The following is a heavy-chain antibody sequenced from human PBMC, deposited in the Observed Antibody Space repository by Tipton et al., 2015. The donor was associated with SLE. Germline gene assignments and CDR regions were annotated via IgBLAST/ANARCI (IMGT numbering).Heavy chain of an antibody. V-gene: IGHV3-23*01. D-gene: IGHD6-6*01. CDR1: GFTFSSYA. Sequence: SLRLSCAASGFTFSSYAMSWVRQAPGKGLEWVSAISGSGGSTYYADSVKGRFTISRDNSKNTLYLQMNSLRAEDMAVYYCAKATSPPEYSSSDAFDIWGQGTMVTVSS. CDR2: ISGSGGST. J-gene: IGHJ3*02. CDR3: AKATSPPEYSSSDAFDI.